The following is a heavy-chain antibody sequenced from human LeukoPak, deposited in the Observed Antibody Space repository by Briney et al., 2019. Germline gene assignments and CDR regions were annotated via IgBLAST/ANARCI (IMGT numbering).Heavy chain of an antibody. D-gene: IGHD2-15*01. CDR3: AREGGYCSGGSCYDPWFDP. CDR1: GYTFTSYY. CDR2: INPSGGST. V-gene: IGHV1-46*01. J-gene: IGHJ5*02. Sequence: GASVKVSCKASGYTFTSYYMHWVRQAPGQGLEWMGIINPSGGSTSYAQKFQGRVTMTRDMSTSTVYMELSSLRSEDTAVYYCAREGGYCSGGSCYDPWFDPWGQGTLVTVSS.